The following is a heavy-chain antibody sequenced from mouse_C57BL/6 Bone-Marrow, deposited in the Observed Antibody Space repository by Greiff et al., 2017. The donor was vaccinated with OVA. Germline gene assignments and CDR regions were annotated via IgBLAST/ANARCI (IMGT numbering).Heavy chain of an antibody. CDR3: ARGDDYWYFDV. CDR1: GYAFTNYL. J-gene: IGHJ1*03. D-gene: IGHD2-3*01. V-gene: IGHV1-54*01. Sequence: VQLQQSGAELVRPGTSVKVSCKASGYAFTNYLIEWVKQRPGQGLEWIGVINPGSGGTNYNEKFKGKAPLTADKSSSTAYMQLSSLTSEGSAVYFCARGDDYWYFDVWGTGTTVTVSS. CDR2: INPGSGGT.